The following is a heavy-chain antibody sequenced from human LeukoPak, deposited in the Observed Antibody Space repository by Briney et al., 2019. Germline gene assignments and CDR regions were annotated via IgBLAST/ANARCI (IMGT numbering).Heavy chain of an antibody. CDR3: ARDSDSSSWYGFPYFDY. CDR2: ISSSSNYI. D-gene: IGHD6-13*01. CDR1: GFTFSDYH. Sequence: GSLRLSCAASGFTFSDYHMNWVRQAPGKGLEWVSSISSSSNYIYYADSVKGRFTISRDNAKNSVDLQMNSLRAEDTAVYYCARDSDSSSWYGFPYFDYWGQGTLVTVSS. V-gene: IGHV3-21*01. J-gene: IGHJ4*02.